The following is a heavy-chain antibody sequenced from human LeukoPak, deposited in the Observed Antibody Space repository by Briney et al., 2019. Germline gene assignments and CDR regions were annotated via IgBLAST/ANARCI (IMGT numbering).Heavy chain of an antibody. D-gene: IGHD3-3*01. J-gene: IGHJ4*02. CDR2: INHSGST. V-gene: IGHV4-34*01. Sequence: SETLSLTCTVSGGSISSYYWSWIRQPPGKGLEWIGEINHSGSTNYNPSLKSRVTISVDTSKNQFSLKLSSVTAADTAAYYCASWGVTIFGVVIDYWGQGTLVTVSS. CDR3: ASWGVTIFGVVIDY. CDR1: GGSISSYY.